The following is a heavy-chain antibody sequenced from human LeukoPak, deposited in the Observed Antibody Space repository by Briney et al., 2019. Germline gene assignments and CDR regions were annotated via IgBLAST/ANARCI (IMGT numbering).Heavy chain of an antibody. Sequence: ASVKVSCKASGYTFTSYGISWVRQAPGQGLEWMGWISAYNGNTNYAQKLQGRVTMTTDTSTSTAYMELRSLRSDDTAVYYCARVRGGFYYDSSGYSPDRGLDYWGQGTLVTVSS. D-gene: IGHD3-22*01. J-gene: IGHJ4*02. V-gene: IGHV1-18*01. CDR3: ARVRGGFYYDSSGYSPDRGLDY. CDR1: GYTFTSYG. CDR2: ISAYNGNT.